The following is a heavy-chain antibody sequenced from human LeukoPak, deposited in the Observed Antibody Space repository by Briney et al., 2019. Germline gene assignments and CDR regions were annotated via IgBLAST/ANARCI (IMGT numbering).Heavy chain of an antibody. CDR2: INSDGSST. CDR1: GFTFSSYW. CDR3: ARDPGLRYFDY. V-gene: IGHV3-74*01. Sequence: GGSLRLSCAASGFTFSSYWMHWVRQAPGKGLVWVSRINSDGSSTSYADSVKGRFTISRDNAKNSLYLQMNSLRAEDTAVYYCARDPGLRYFDYWGQGTLVTVSS. J-gene: IGHJ4*02. D-gene: IGHD3-10*01.